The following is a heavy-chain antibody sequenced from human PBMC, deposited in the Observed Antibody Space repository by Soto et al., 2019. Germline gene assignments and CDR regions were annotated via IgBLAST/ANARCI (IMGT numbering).Heavy chain of an antibody. J-gene: IGHJ5*02. Sequence: QVQLVQSGAEVKKPGASVKVSCKASGYTFTSYGISWVRQAPGQGLEWMGWISAYNGNTNYAQKLQGRVTMTTDTSTSTAYMELRSLSSDDTAVYYCARDHSSPFTMVRGVFTNWFDPWGQGTLVTVSS. V-gene: IGHV1-18*01. CDR1: GYTFTSYG. CDR2: ISAYNGNT. D-gene: IGHD3-10*01. CDR3: ARDHSSPFTMVRGVFTNWFDP.